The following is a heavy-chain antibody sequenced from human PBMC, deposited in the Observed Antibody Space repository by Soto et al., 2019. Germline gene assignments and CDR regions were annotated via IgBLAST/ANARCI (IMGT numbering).Heavy chain of an antibody. CDR2: INPSGGSK. V-gene: IGHV1-46*01. CDR3: ARSRGSTPFDC. J-gene: IGHJ4*02. Sequence: QVQLVQSGAEVKKPGASVKVSCKASGYTFTSYYMHWVRQAPGQGLEWMGIINPSGGSKSYAQKFQGRVTMTRDTSTSTVYLELSSLRSEDTAVYYCARSRGSTPFDCWGQGTLVTVSS. CDR1: GYTFTSYY. D-gene: IGHD3-10*01.